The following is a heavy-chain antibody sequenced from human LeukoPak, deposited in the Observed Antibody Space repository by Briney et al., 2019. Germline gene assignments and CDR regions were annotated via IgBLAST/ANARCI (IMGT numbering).Heavy chain of an antibody. V-gene: IGHV4-59*08. CDR3: ARHYGSSSPLVDY. CDR1: GGSISSYY. Sequence: NPAETLSLTCAASGGSISSYYWSWIRQAPGKGLEWVGDIYYSGGTTYNPSLKSRVTISVDTSKNQFSLKLSSVTAADTAVYYCARHYGSSSPLVDYWGQGTLVTVSS. D-gene: IGHD6-6*01. CDR2: IYYSGGT. J-gene: IGHJ4*02.